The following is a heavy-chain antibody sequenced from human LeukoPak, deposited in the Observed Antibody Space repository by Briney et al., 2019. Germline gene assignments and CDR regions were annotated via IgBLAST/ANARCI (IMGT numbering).Heavy chain of an antibody. CDR1: GFTFSSYN. V-gene: IGHV3-21*01. D-gene: IGHD4-11*01. Sequence: GGSLRLSCAASGFTFSSYNMNWVRQAPGKGLEWVSSISSSSSYIYYADSVKGRFTISRDNAKNSLYLQMNSLRAEDTAVYYCARDSADTVTVDYWGQGTLVTVSS. J-gene: IGHJ4*02. CDR3: ARDSADTVTVDY. CDR2: ISSSSSYI.